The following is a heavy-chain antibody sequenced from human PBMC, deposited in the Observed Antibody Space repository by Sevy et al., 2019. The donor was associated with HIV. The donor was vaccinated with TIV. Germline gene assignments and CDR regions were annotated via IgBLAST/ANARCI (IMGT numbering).Heavy chain of an antibody. D-gene: IGHD3-10*01. J-gene: IGHJ6*02. V-gene: IGHV3-30*18. Sequence: GGSLRLSCAVSGTNFGAFAMHWVRQAPGKGLEWVAALSLQGSNKYYADSLKGRFTVSRDNSKDTLYLQMNSLRAEDTATYYCAKDVVGGTYYIENYFYGLDVWGQGTTVTVSS. CDR2: LSLQGSNK. CDR1: GTNFGAFA. CDR3: AKDVVGGTYYIENYFYGLDV.